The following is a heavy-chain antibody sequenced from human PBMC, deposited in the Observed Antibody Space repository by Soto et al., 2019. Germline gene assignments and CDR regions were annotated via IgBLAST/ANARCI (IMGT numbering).Heavy chain of an antibody. CDR1: GFTFSSYA. D-gene: IGHD5-18*01. CDR2: ISGSSGST. V-gene: IGHV3-23*01. CDR3: AKGQTGYSYGYDY. J-gene: IGHJ4*02. Sequence: GGSLRLSCAASGFTFSSYAMSWVRQAPGKGLEWVSAISGSSGSTYYADSVKGRFTISRDNSKNTLYLQMNSLRAEDTAVYYCAKGQTGYSYGYDYWGQGTLVTVSS.